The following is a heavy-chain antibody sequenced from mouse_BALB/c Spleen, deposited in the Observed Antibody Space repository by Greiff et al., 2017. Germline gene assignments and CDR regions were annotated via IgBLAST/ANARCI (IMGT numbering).Heavy chain of an antibody. V-gene: IGHV1-5*01. CDR3: TTYGSSPYYAMDY. J-gene: IGHJ4*01. D-gene: IGHD1-1*01. CDR1: GYTFTSYW. CDR2: IYPGNSDT. Sequence: EVKLVESGTVLARPGASVKMSCKASGYTFTSYWMHWVKQRPGQGLEWIGAIYPGNSDTSYNQKFKGKAKLTAVTSTSTAYMELSSLTNEDSAVYDWTTYGSSPYYAMDYWGQGTSVTVSS.